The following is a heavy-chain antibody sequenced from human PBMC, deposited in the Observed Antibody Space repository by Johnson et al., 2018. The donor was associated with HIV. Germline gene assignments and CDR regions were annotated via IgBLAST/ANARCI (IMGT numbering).Heavy chain of an antibody. CDR3: ARGEGSGWHLAGAFDI. J-gene: IGHJ3*02. Sequence: VQLVESGGGLVKPGGSLRLSCAASGFTFSSYDIHWVRQGTGKGLEWVSAISGSGGSTYYADSVKGRFTISRDNSKNTLYLQMNSLRAEDTAVYYCARGEGSGWHLAGAFDIWGQGTMVTVSS. CDR2: ISGSGGST. V-gene: IGHV3-23*04. D-gene: IGHD6-19*01. CDR1: GFTFSSYD.